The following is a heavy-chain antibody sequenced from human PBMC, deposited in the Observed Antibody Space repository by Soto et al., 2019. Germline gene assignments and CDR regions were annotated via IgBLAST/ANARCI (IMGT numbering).Heavy chain of an antibody. Sequence: SVKVSCKASGGTFSSYAISWVRQAPGQGLEWMGGIIPIFGTANYAQKFQGRVTITADESTSTAYMELSSLRSEDTAVYYCARDHLETEIFDYWGQGTLVTVSS. D-gene: IGHD1-1*01. J-gene: IGHJ4*02. CDR3: ARDHLETEIFDY. CDR2: IIPIFGTA. V-gene: IGHV1-69*13. CDR1: GGTFSSYA.